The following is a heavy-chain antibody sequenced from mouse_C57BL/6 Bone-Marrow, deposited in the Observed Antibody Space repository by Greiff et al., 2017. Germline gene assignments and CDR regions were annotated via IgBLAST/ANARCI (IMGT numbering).Heavy chain of an antibody. Sequence: QVQLQQSGPELVKPGASVKISCKASGYAFSSSWMNWVKQRPGKGLEWIGRIYPGDGDTNYNGKFKGKATLTADKSSSPAYMQLSSLTSEDSAVYFCARDPYYSIYFDYWGQGTTLTVSA. CDR1: GYAFSSSW. CDR3: ARDPYYSIYFDY. D-gene: IGHD2-5*01. V-gene: IGHV1-82*01. J-gene: IGHJ2*01. CDR2: IYPGDGDT.